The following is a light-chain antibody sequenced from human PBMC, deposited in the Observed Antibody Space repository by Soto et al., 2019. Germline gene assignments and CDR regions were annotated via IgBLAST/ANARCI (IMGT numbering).Light chain of an antibody. CDR3: QQYGSSGT. CDR2: GAS. CDR1: QSFSNNY. J-gene: IGKJ1*01. V-gene: IGKV3-20*01. Sequence: EVVLTQSPGTLSLSPVERATLSFRASQSFSNNYLAWYQQKPGQAPRLLIYGASNGATGIPDRFSGSGSGTDFTLTISRLEPEDFAVYYCQQYGSSGTLGQGTKVDIK.